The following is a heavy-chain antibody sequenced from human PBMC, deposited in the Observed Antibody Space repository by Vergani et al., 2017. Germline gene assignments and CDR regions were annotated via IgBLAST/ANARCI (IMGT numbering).Heavy chain of an antibody. V-gene: IGHV3-23*01. J-gene: IGHJ4*02. CDR3: ARLSYYTTPYLQGGYDC. Sequence: EVQLLQSGGGVIQPGGSVRLSCAASGLTFSACPMTWVRKAPGKGLEWVSAISARYPSTYYADSVKGRFTISRDNSKNMLYLQMNSLRAEDTAVYYCARLSYYTTPYLQGGYDCWGQGTLVSVSS. D-gene: IGHD3-3*01. CDR1: GLTFSACP. CDR2: ISARYPST.